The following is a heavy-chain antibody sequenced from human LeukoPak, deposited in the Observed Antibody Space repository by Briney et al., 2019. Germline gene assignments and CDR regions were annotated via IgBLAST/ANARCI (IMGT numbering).Heavy chain of an antibody. CDR3: ARYRDYAYFDY. V-gene: IGHV5-51*01. Sequence: GESLKISCKGSGYSFTSYWTGWVRQMPEKGLEWMGIIYPGDSDTRYSPSFQGQVTISADKSISTAYLQWSSLKASDTAMYYCARYRDYAYFDYWGQGTLVTVSS. J-gene: IGHJ4*02. CDR1: GYSFTSYW. CDR2: IYPGDSDT. D-gene: IGHD4-17*01.